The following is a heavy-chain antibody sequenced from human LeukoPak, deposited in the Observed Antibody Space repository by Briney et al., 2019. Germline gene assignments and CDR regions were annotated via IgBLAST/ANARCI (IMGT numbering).Heavy chain of an antibody. CDR1: GYSFTSYW. J-gene: IGHJ5*02. CDR3: AITRRITMILFDP. CDR2: IYPGDSDT. V-gene: IGHV5-51*01. Sequence: GESLQISCKGSGYSFTSYWIGWVRQMPGKGLEWMGIIYPGDSDTRYSPSFQGQVTISADKSISTAYLQWSSLKASDTAMYYCAITRRITMILFDPWGQGTLVTVSS. D-gene: IGHD3-22*01.